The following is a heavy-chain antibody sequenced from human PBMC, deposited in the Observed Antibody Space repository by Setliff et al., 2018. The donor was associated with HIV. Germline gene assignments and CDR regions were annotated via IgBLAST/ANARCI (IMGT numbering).Heavy chain of an antibody. CDR3: ARGARLLAAYSDRWDYFYMAV. V-gene: IGHV4-34*01. Sequence: TLSLTCAVFGGSFTGYYWIWIRQPPGKGLEWIVEINHSGSTHYNPSLKSRFIISVDTSKNQFSLKVNSMTAADTAVYYCARGARLLAAYSDRWDYFYMAVWGKGTTVTVSS. CDR2: INHSGST. CDR1: GGSFTGYY. D-gene: IGHD1-26*01. J-gene: IGHJ6*03.